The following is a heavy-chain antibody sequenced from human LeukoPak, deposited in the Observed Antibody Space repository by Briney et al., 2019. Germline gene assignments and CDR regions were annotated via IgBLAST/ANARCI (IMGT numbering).Heavy chain of an antibody. CDR1: GYTFSGYY. CDR3: ARASLASAGTRF. J-gene: IGHJ4*02. CDR2: INPNSGGT. Sequence: GASVKVSCKASGYTFSGYYIHWVRQAPGQGLEWVGWINPNSGGTNYAQKFQGRVTMTRDTSISTSYMELSSLTSDDTAVYYCARASLASAGTRFWGQGTLVTVSS. V-gene: IGHV1-2*02. D-gene: IGHD6-13*01.